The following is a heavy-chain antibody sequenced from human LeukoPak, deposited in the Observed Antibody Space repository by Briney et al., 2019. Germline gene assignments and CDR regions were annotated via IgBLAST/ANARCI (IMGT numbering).Heavy chain of an antibody. Sequence: PGRSLRLSCAASGFTFSSYGMHWVRQAPGKGLEWVAVISYDGSNKYYADSVKGRFTISRDNSKNTLYLQMNSLRAEDTAVYYCAHSRVAAAGWRGYYYYGMDVWGQGTTVTVSS. CDR2: ISYDGSNK. CDR1: GFTFSSYG. J-gene: IGHJ6*02. D-gene: IGHD6-13*01. CDR3: AHSRVAAAGWRGYYYYGMDV. V-gene: IGHV3-30*03.